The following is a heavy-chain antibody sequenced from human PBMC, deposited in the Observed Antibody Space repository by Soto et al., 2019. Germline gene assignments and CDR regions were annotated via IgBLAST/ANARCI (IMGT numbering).Heavy chain of an antibody. CDR3: ARDCSGGSCYSLGSLDP. D-gene: IGHD2-15*01. J-gene: IGHJ5*02. Sequence: ASVKVSCKASGYTFTSYGISWVRQAPGQGLEWMGWISAYNGNTNYAQKLQGRVTMTTDTSTSTAYMELRSLRSDDTAVYYCARDCSGGSCYSLGSLDPWGQGTLVTVSS. V-gene: IGHV1-18*01. CDR1: GYTFTSYG. CDR2: ISAYNGNT.